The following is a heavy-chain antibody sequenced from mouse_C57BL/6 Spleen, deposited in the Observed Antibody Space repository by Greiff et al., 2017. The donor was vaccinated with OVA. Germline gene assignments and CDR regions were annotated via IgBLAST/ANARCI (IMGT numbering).Heavy chain of an antibody. D-gene: IGHD1-1*01. J-gene: IGHJ2*01. V-gene: IGHV1-72*01. CDR1: GYTFTSYW. Sequence: QVQLQQPGAELVKPGASVKLSCKASGYTFTSYWMHWVKQRPGRGLEWIGRIDPNSGGTKYHEKFKSKATLTVDKPSSTAYMQLSRLTAEDYEVYYCARGGVITTVQYYFDYWGQGTTRTVSS. CDR2: IDPNSGGT. CDR3: ARGGVITTVQYYFDY.